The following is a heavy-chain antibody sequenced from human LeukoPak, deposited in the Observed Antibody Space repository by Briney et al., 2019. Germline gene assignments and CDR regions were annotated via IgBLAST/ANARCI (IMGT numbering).Heavy chain of an antibody. D-gene: IGHD3-10*01. CDR2: LKSQTNGGTT. CDR3: STYIWASGSFNS. CDR1: GFPFSDHW. Sequence: GGSLRLSCAASGFPFSDHWISWARQAPGKGLEWGGRLKSQTNGGTTDYAAPVKGRFTISRDDSENTLYLQMDSLQTEDTAVYFFSTYIWASGSFNSWGQGTLVTVSS. J-gene: IGHJ5*01. V-gene: IGHV3-15*01.